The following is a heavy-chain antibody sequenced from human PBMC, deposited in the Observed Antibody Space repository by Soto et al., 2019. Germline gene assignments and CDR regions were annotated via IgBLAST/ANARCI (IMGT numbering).Heavy chain of an antibody. J-gene: IGHJ4*02. Sequence: QVQLVQSGAEVKKPEASVKVSCKASGYTFTSYGSSWVRQAPGHGLEWMGWISAYNGNTNYEQKLQGRFTMTTDTPTSTAYMELRRLRSDDTAVYYCAIALGDGYNLVDYWGQGTLVTVSS. CDR3: AIALGDGYNLVDY. D-gene: IGHD5-12*01. V-gene: IGHV1-18*01. CDR2: ISAYNGNT. CDR1: GYTFTSYG.